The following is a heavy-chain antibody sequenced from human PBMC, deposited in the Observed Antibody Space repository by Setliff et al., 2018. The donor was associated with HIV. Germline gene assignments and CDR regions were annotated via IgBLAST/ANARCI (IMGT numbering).Heavy chain of an antibody. CDR2: ISWNSGTI. CDR1: GFTFDDYA. V-gene: IGHV3-9*01. CDR3: ARDSDVAVGHDYMDV. Sequence: SLRLSCAASGFTFDDYAMHWVRQAPGKGLEWVSGISWNSGTIAYAGSVEGRFTVSRDNAKNSLFLLMSSLRTEDTALYYCARDSDVAVGHDYMDVWGKGTTVTVSS. J-gene: IGHJ6*03. D-gene: IGHD6-19*01.